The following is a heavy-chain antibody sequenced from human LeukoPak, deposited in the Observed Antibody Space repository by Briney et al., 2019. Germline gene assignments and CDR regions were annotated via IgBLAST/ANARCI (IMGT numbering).Heavy chain of an antibody. CDR3: ARAYDSSGYPPEGY. V-gene: IGHV1-18*01. CDR1: GYTFTSYG. Sequence: ASVKVSCKASGYTFTSYGISWVRQAPGQGLEWMGWISAYNGNTNYAQKLQGRVTMTTDTSTSTAYMELRSLRSDDTAVYYCARAYDSSGYPPEGYWGQGTLVTVSS. D-gene: IGHD3-22*01. J-gene: IGHJ4*02. CDR2: ISAYNGNT.